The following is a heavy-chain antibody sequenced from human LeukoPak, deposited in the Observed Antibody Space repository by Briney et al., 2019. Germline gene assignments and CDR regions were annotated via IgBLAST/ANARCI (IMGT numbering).Heavy chain of an antibody. CDR1: GFTFSSYA. CDR2: ISYDGSNK. CDR3: ARDGGWYFDY. J-gene: IGHJ4*02. D-gene: IGHD6-19*01. Sequence: GGSLRLSCAASGFTFSSYAMHWVRQAPGKGLEWVAVISYDGSNKYYADSVKGRFTISRDKSKNTLYLQMNSLRAEDTAVYYCARDGGWYFDYWGQGTLVTVSS. V-gene: IGHV3-30*04.